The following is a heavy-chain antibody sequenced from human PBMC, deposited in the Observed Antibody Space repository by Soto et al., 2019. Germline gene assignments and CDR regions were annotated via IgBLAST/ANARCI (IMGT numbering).Heavy chain of an antibody. CDR2: IWYDGSNK. CDR3: ARDRDDILTGRYYYGMDV. V-gene: IGHV3-33*01. Sequence: QVQLVESGGGVVQPGRSLRLSCAASGFTFSSYGMHWVRQAPGKGLEWVAVIWYDGSNKYYADSVKGRFTISRDNSKNRLYVQMNSLRAEDTAVYYCARDRDDILTGRYYYGMDVWGQGTTVTVSS. J-gene: IGHJ6*02. CDR1: GFTFSSYG. D-gene: IGHD3-9*01.